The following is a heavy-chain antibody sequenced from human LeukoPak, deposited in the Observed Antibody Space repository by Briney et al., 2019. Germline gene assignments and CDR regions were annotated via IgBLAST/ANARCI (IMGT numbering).Heavy chain of an antibody. CDR3: ARASDYYDSSGYYPHFQH. D-gene: IGHD3-22*01. J-gene: IGHJ1*01. Sequence: PGGSLRLSCAASGFTFITFTMNWFRQAPGKGLKWFASISTSSTYIYYADSVKGRFTISRDNAKDSLYLRMNSLSAEDTAVYYCARASDYYDSSGYYPHFQHWGQGTLVTVSS. V-gene: IGHV3-21*01. CDR1: GFTFITFT. CDR2: ISTSSTYI.